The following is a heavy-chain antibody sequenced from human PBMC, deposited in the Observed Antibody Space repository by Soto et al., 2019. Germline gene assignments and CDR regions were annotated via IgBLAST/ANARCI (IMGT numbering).Heavy chain of an antibody. CDR2: IIPIFGTA. CDR3: ARISSGWNYFDY. J-gene: IGHJ4*02. D-gene: IGHD6-19*01. Sequence: SVKVSCKASGGTFSSYAISWVRQAPGQGLEWMGGIIPIFGTANYAQKFQGRVTITADESTSTAYMELSSLRSDDTAVYYCARISSGWNYFDYRGQGTLVTVSS. V-gene: IGHV1-69*13. CDR1: GGTFSSYA.